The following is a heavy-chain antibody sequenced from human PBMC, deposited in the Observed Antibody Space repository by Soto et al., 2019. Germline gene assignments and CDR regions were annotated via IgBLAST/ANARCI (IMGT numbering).Heavy chain of an antibody. J-gene: IGHJ4*02. CDR1: GFTFSSYA. D-gene: IGHD3-10*01. V-gene: IGHV3-23*01. Sequence: PGGSLRLSCAASGFTFSSYAMSWVRQAPGKGLEWVSAISGSGGSTYYADSVKGRFTISRDNSKNTLYLQMNSLRAEDTAVYYCAKDRTRLGGMVRGEGPKVGGQGTLVTVSS. CDR2: ISGSGGST. CDR3: AKDRTRLGGMVRGEGPKV.